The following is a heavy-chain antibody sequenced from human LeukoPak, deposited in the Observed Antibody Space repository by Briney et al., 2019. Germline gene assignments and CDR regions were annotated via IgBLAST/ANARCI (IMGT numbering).Heavy chain of an antibody. V-gene: IGHV3-15*01. CDR3: TTSIDYYSGSYLSRFDP. J-gene: IGHJ5*02. CDR2: IKSKTDGGTT. D-gene: IGHD3-10*01. CDR1: GFTFSDAW. Sequence: GGSLRLSCAASGFTFSDAWMSWVRQAPGKGLEWVGRIKSKTDGGTTDYAAPVKGRFTISRDDSKNTLYLQMNSLKTEDTAVYYCTTSIDYYSGSYLSRFDPWGQGTLVTVSS.